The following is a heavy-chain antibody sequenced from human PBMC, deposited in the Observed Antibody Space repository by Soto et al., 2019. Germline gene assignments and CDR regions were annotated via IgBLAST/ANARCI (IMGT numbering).Heavy chain of an antibody. V-gene: IGHV1-2*02. J-gene: IGHJ5*02. CDR3: ARDYPPDYYDSSGYYFGGWFDL. CDR2: INPNSGGT. CDR1: GYTFTGYY. Sequence: ASVKVSCKASGYTFTGYYMHWVRQAPGQGLEWMGWINPNSGGTNYAQKFQGRVTMTRDTSISTAYMELSRLRFDDTDVYYCARDYPPDYYDSSGYYFGGWFDLWGQGTLVTVSS. D-gene: IGHD3-22*01.